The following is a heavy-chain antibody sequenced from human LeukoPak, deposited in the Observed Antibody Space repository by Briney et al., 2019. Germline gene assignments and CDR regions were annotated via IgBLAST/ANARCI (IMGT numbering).Heavy chain of an antibody. CDR2: IYYSGST. Sequence: SETLSLTCTVSGGSISSYYWSWIRQPPGKGLEWSGYIYYSGSTNYNPSLKSRVTISVDTSKNQFSLKLSSVTAADTAVYYCASSSGWYSTGAFDIWGQGTMVTVSS. CDR1: GGSISSYY. D-gene: IGHD6-19*01. J-gene: IGHJ3*02. CDR3: ASSSGWYSTGAFDI. V-gene: IGHV4-59*01.